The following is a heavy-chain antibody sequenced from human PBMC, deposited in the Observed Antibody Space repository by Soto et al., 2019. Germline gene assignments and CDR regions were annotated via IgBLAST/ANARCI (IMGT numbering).Heavy chain of an antibody. V-gene: IGHV1-2*02. D-gene: IGHD2-2*01. CDR3: ARDIVVPAYYYYYYGMDV. CDR2: INPNSGGT. J-gene: IGHJ6*02. CDR1: GYTFTGYY. Sequence: GASVKVSCKASGYTFTGYYMHWVRQAPGQGLEWMGWINPNSGGTNYAQKFQGRVTMTRDTSISTAYMELSRLRSDDTAVYYCARDIVVPAYYYYYYGMDVWGQGTTVTVS.